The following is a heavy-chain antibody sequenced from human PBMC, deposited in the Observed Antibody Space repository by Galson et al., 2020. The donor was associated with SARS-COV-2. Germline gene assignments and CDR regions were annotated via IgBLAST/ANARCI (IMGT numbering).Heavy chain of an antibody. CDR3: ARQALAVADFFDY. D-gene: IGHD6-19*01. Sequence: SETLSLTCAVSGYSISSGYYWGWIRQPPGKGLEWIGSIYHSGSTYYNPSLKSRVTISVDTSKNQFSLKLSSVTAADTAVYYCARQALAVADFFDYWGQGTLVTVSS. J-gene: IGHJ4*02. V-gene: IGHV4-38-2*01. CDR2: IYHSGST. CDR1: GYSISSGYY.